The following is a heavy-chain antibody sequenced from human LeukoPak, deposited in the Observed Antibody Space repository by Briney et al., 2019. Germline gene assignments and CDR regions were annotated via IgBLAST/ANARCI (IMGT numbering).Heavy chain of an antibody. D-gene: IGHD6-13*01. Sequence: PSETLSLTCTVSGGSISSSSYYWGWIRQPPGKGLEWIGSIYYSGSTYYNPSLKSRVTISVDTSKNQFSLKLSSVTAADTAVYYCARGPRSTRLGQQLVYGAAFDIWGQGTMVTVSS. V-gene: IGHV4-39*07. CDR3: ARGPRSTRLGQQLVYGAAFDI. CDR1: GGSISSSSYY. CDR2: IYYSGST. J-gene: IGHJ3*02.